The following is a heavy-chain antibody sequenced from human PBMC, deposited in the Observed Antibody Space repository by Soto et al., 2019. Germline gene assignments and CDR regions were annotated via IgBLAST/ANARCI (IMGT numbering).Heavy chain of an antibody. J-gene: IGHJ4*02. CDR2: ISGSGGST. CDR1: GFTFSSYA. CDR3: AKDRTVSRYCSGGSCYTSSFDY. Sequence: GSLRLSCAASGFTFSSYAMSWVRQAPGKGLEWVSAISGSGGSTYYADSVKGRFTISRDNSKNTLYLQMNSLRAEDTAVYYCAKDRTVSRYCSGGSCYTSSFDYWGQGTLVTVSS. D-gene: IGHD2-15*01. V-gene: IGHV3-23*01.